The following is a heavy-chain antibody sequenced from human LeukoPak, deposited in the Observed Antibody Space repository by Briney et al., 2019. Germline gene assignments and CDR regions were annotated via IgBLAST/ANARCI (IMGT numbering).Heavy chain of an antibody. CDR2: IYYIGTT. CDR1: GGSMSSSSHY. D-gene: IGHD6-19*01. J-gene: IGHJ3*02. CDR3: ARHRRYSSGWYGAFDI. V-gene: IGHV4-39*01. Sequence: SETLSLTCTVSGGSMSSSSHYWGWIRQPPGTGLEWIASIYYIGTTSYNPSLKSRVTISVDTSKKQFSLKLDSVTAADTAVYYCARHRRYSSGWYGAFDIWGQGTMVTAAS.